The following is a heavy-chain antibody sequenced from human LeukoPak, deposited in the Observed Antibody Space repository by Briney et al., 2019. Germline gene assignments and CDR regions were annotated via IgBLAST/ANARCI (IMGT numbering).Heavy chain of an antibody. J-gene: IGHJ6*02. V-gene: IGHV4-30-2*01. D-gene: IGHD3-3*01. Sequence: SETLSLTCAVSGDSISSGGYSWSWIRQPPGKGLEWIGYIYHSGSTYYNPSLKSRVTISVDTSKNQFSLKLSSVTAADTAVYYCARVYPTYYDFWSGYYYHYGMDVWGQGTTVTVSS. CDR3: ARVYPTYYDFWSGYYYHYGMDV. CDR1: GDSISSGGYS. CDR2: IYHSGST.